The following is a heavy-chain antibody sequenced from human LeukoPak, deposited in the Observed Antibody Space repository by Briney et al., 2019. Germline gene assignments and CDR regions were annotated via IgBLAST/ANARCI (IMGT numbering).Heavy chain of an antibody. J-gene: IGHJ6*03. V-gene: IGHV3-53*01. Sequence: GGSLRLSCTVSGFTVSSNSMSWVRQAPGKGLEWVSFIYSDNTHYSDSIKGRFTISRDSSKNMLYLQMNRLRAEDTAVYYCAKSPYFYNSGRYVDVWGKGTTVTVSS. CDR1: GFTVSSNS. CDR2: IYSDNT. D-gene: IGHD3-10*01. CDR3: AKSPYFYNSGRYVDV.